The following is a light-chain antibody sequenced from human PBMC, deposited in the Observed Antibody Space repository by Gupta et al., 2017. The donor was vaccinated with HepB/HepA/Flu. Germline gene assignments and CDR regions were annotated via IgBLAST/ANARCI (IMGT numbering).Light chain of an antibody. CDR2: LAS. CDR1: QDINDS. J-gene: IGKJ3*01. Sequence: DIQMSQSPSTLSASVGDRVTITCQANQDINDSLNWYQKRPGKAPKLLISLASNLERGVPGRFSGSGSGTNFTLTITNLQPEDCATYYCQQFDRLFTFGPGTKVDLK. V-gene: IGKV1-33*01. CDR3: QQFDRLFT.